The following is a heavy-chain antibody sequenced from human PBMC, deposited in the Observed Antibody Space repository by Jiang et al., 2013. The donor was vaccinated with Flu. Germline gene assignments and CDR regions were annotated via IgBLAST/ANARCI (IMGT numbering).Heavy chain of an antibody. Sequence: RLSCAASGFTFSSYAMHWVRQAPGKGLEWVAVISYDGSNKYYADSVKGRFTISRDNSKNTLYLQMNSLRAEDTAVYYCAIGSGYLDYWGQGTLVTVSS. D-gene: IGHD3-3*01. V-gene: IGHV3-30*04. CDR1: GFTFSSYA. CDR3: AIGSGYLDY. J-gene: IGHJ4*02. CDR2: ISYDGSNK.